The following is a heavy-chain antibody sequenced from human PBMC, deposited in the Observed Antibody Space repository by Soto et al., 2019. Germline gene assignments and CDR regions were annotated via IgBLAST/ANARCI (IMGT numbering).Heavy chain of an antibody. CDR3: AREGNDILTGYYNWFDP. J-gene: IGHJ5*02. CDR1: GGSISSYY. V-gene: IGHV4-59*01. Sequence: SETLSLTCTVSGGSISSYYWSWIRQPPGKGLEWIGYIYYSGSTNYNPSLKSRVTISVDTSKNQFSLKLSSVTAADTAVYYCAREGNDILTGYYNWFDPWGQGTLVTSPQ. CDR2: IYYSGST. D-gene: IGHD3-9*01.